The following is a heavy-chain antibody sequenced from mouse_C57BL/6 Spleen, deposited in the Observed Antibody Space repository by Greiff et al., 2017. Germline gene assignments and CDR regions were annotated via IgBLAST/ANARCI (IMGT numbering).Heavy chain of an antibody. V-gene: IGHV1-80*01. CDR1: GYAFSSYW. Sequence: VQLQQSGAELVKPGASVKISCKASGYAFSSYWMNWVKQRPGKGLAWIGQIYPGDGDTNYNGKFKGKATLTADKSSSTAYMQLSSLTSEDSAVYFCARGGTSGYFDYWGQGTTLTVSS. D-gene: IGHD4-1*01. J-gene: IGHJ2*01. CDR2: IYPGDGDT. CDR3: ARGGTSGYFDY.